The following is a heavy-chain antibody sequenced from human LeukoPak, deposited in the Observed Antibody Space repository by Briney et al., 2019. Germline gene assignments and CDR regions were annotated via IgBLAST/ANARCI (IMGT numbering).Heavy chain of an antibody. J-gene: IGHJ4*02. CDR1: GFTFSAYA. CDR3: ARGPGYSVLYYFDY. CDR2: IGSDNKP. V-gene: IGHV3-69-1*02. Sequence: GGSLRLSCEASGFTFSAYAMTWVRQAPGKGLEWVSSIGSDNKPHYSESVKGRFAISRDNAKNSLYLQMNSLRAEDTAVYYCARGPGYSVLYYFDYWGQGTLVTVSS. D-gene: IGHD6-13*01.